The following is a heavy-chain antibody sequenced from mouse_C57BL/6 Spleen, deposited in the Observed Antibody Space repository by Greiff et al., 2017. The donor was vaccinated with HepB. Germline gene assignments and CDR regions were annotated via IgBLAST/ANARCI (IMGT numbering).Heavy chain of an antibody. D-gene: IGHD2-5*01. V-gene: IGHV5-4*01. Sequence: EVMLVESGGGLVKPGGSLKLSCAASGFTFSSYAMSWVRQTPEKRLEWVATISDGGSYTYYPDNVKGRFTISRDNAKNNLYLQMSHLKSEDTAMYYCAREAYYSNSYYFDYWGQGTTLTVFS. CDR2: ISDGGSYT. CDR3: AREAYYSNSYYFDY. J-gene: IGHJ2*01. CDR1: GFTFSSYA.